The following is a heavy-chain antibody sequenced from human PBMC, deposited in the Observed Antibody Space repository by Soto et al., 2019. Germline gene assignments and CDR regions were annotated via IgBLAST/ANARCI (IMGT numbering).Heavy chain of an antibody. CDR2: INPNSGGT. J-gene: IGHJ5*02. Sequence: QVQLVQSGAEVKKPGASVKVSCKASGYTFIGYYMHWVRQAPGQGLEWMGWINPNSGGTNYAQKFQGRVTMTRDTSISTAYMELSRLRSDDTAVYYCARKVTIFGVGSNWFDPWGQGTLVTVSS. V-gene: IGHV1-2*02. D-gene: IGHD3-3*01. CDR3: ARKVTIFGVGSNWFDP. CDR1: GYTFIGYY.